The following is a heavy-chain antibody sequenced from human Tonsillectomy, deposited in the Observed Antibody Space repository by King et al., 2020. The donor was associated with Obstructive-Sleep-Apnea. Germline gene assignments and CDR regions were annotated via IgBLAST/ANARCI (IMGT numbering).Heavy chain of an antibody. V-gene: IGHV3-30*02. CDR1: GFTFSTYS. CDR3: ARDRQGYQVSEY. D-gene: IGHD2-2*01. CDR2: IRYDETDK. Sequence: QLVQSGGGVVQPGGSVTLACAASGFTFSTYSMHWVRQAPGKGLEWVAFIRYDETDKYYADSVKGRFTISRDNSQNTLYLQMNNLRVEDTALYYCARDRQGYQVSEYWGQGTLVTVSS. J-gene: IGHJ4*02.